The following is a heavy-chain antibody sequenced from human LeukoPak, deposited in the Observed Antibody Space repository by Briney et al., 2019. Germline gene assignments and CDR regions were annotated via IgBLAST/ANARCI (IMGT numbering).Heavy chain of an antibody. V-gene: IGHV3-21*01. CDR1: GFTFSSYS. D-gene: IGHD3-22*01. CDR3: ATYYYDSSGYFQH. Sequence: GGSLRLSCAASGFTFSSYSMNWVRQAPGKGLEWVSSISSSSSYIYYADSVKGRFTISRDNAKNSLYLQMNSLRAEDTAVYYCATYYYDSSGYFQHWGQGTLVTVSS. CDR2: ISSSSSYI. J-gene: IGHJ1*01.